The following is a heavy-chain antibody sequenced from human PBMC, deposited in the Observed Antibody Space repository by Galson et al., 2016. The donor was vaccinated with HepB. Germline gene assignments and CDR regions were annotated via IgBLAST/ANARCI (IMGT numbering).Heavy chain of an antibody. V-gene: IGHV4-4*02. J-gene: IGHJ1*01. Sequence: SETLSLTCAVSGGPIANSNWWGWVRQAPGKGLEWIGEISHSGSAHYNPSLESRVTLSSDMSRDESSLKLYSVTAADTAMYFCTRESGAFVPFGFWGQGALVTVSS. D-gene: IGHD3-10*01. CDR2: ISHSGSA. CDR1: GGPIANSNW. CDR3: TRESGAFVPFGF.